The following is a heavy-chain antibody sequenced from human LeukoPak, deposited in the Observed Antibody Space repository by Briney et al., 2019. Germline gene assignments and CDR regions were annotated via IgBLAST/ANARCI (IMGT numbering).Heavy chain of an antibody. V-gene: IGHV4-59*01. Sequence: SETLSLTCAVYGASFSGYYWSWIRQPPGKGLEWIGYIYYSGSTNYNPSLKSRVTISVDTSKNQFSLKLSSVTAADTAVYYCARDGRYGDYVDYWGQGTLVTVSS. CDR3: ARDGRYGDYVDY. J-gene: IGHJ4*02. CDR2: IYYSGST. D-gene: IGHD4-17*01. CDR1: GASFSGYY.